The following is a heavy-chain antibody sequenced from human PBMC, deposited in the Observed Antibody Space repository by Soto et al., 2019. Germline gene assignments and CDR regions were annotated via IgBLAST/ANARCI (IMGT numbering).Heavy chain of an antibody. CDR1: GGTFSSYT. CDR2: IIPILGIA. CDR3: AREVYYYGSGSPAGYYYYGMDV. D-gene: IGHD3-10*01. V-gene: IGHV1-69*04. J-gene: IGHJ6*02. Sequence: SVKVSCKASGGTFSSYTISWVRQAPGQGLEWMGRIIPILGIANYAQKFQGRVTITADKSTSTAYMELSSLRSGDTAGYYCAREVYYYGSGSPAGYYYYGMDVWGQGTTVTVSS.